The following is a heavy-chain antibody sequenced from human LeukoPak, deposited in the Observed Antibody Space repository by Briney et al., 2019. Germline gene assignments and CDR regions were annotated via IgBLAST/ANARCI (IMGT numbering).Heavy chain of an antibody. V-gene: IGHV1-18*01. CDR2: ISAYTGNT. Sequence: ASVKVSCKASGYTFTAYGVTWVRQAPGQGLKWMGWISAYTGNTDYAQHFQGRVTMTTDTSTSTAYMELRSLRSDDTAVYYCARDRGYYDSSGSYAFDIWGLGTLVTVSS. CDR3: ARDRGYYDSSGSYAFDI. CDR1: GYTFTAYG. J-gene: IGHJ3*02. D-gene: IGHD3-22*01.